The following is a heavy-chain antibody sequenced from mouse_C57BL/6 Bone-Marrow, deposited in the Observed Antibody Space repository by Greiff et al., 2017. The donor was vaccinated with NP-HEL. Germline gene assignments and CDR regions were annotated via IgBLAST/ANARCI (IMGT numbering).Heavy chain of an antibody. CDR2: IDPSDSYT. CDR3: ARFPYDYDDAMDY. V-gene: IGHV1-50*01. J-gene: IGHJ4*01. D-gene: IGHD2-4*01. Sequence: QVQLQQPGAELVKPGASVKLSCKASGYTFTSYWMQWVKQRPGQGLEWIGEIDPSDSYTNYNQKFKGKATLTVDTSSSTAYMQLSSLTSEDSAVYYCARFPYDYDDAMDYWGQGTSVTFSS. CDR1: GYTFTSYW.